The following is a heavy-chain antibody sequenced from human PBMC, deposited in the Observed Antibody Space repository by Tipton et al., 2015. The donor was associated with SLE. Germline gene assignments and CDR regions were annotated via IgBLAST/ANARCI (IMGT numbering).Heavy chain of an antibody. D-gene: IGHD5-18*01. CDR1: GGSVSSSY. Sequence: TLSLTCAVSGGSVSSSYWSWIRQPPGKGLEWIGYTYYSGITYYSPSLKSRVTISLDTTRHQFFLKLSSATAADTAVYYCARGSGYTSVFGAFDIWGQGTMVSVSS. J-gene: IGHJ3*02. CDR2: TYYSGIT. V-gene: IGHV4-59*02. CDR3: ARGSGYTSVFGAFDI.